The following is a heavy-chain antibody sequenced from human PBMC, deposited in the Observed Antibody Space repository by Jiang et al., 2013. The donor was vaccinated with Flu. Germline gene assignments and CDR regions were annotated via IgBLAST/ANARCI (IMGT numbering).Heavy chain of an antibody. Sequence: SGFTFSSYAMHWVRQAPGKGLEWVAVISYDGSNKYYADSVKGRFTISRDNSKNTLYLQMNSLRAEDTAVYYCARDPPTGYYYYGMDVWGQGTTVTVSS. CDR3: ARDPPTGYYYYGMDV. CDR2: ISYDGSNK. CDR1: GFTFSSYA. D-gene: IGHD4-17*01. V-gene: IGHV3-30-3*01. J-gene: IGHJ6*02.